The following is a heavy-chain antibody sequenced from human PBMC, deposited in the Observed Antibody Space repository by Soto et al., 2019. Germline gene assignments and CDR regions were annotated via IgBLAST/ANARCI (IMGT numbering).Heavy chain of an antibody. Sequence: QVQLVQSGAEVKKPGASVKVSCKASGYTFTSYYMHWVRLAPGQGLEWMGIINPDGGGTSYAQQFQGRVIMTRDTSTSTVYMEMRSSSSADTAVYYCAGGDNDSSMDVWGQGTTVTVSS. J-gene: IGHJ6*02. D-gene: IGHD1-1*01. CDR2: INPDGGGT. CDR3: AGGDNDSSMDV. CDR1: GYTFTSYY. V-gene: IGHV1-46*01.